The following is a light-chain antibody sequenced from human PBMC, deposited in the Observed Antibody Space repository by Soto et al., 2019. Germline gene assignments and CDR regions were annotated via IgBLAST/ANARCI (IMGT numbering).Light chain of an antibody. CDR3: QQYGSSPGT. J-gene: IGKJ4*01. Sequence: EIVLTQSPGTLSLSPGERATLSCRASQSVSSSYLAWYQQKPGQAPRLLFYGASSRATGIPDRFSGSGSGTDITTTISRQEPEDFAEYYCQQYGSSPGTFGGGTKVEIK. V-gene: IGKV3-20*01. CDR1: QSVSSSY. CDR2: GAS.